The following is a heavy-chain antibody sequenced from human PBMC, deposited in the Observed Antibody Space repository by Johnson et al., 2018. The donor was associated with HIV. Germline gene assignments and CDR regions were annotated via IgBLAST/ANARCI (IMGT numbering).Heavy chain of an antibody. CDR2: ISYDGSNK. V-gene: IGHV3-30*18. J-gene: IGHJ3*02. D-gene: IGHD1-26*01. CDR3: AKEVATRGIVGARGAFDI. CDR1: GFPFSSYG. Sequence: QVQLVESGGGVVQPGRSLRLSCAASGFPFSSYGMHWVRPAPGKGLEWVAVISYDGSNKYYADSVKGRFIISRDNSKNTRYLKVNSLRTEDTALYYCAKEVATRGIVGARGAFDIWGQGTMVTVSS.